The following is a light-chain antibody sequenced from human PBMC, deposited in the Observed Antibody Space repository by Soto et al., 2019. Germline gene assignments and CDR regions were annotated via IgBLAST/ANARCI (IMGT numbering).Light chain of an antibody. J-gene: IGKJ2*01. CDR1: QSISSW. CDR2: KAS. V-gene: IGKV1-5*03. Sequence: IQMTQSPSTLSASVGDRDTITCRASQSISSWLAWYQQKPGKAPKLLIYKASSLESGVPSRFSGSGSGTEFTLTISSLQPDDFATYYCQQYNSYPYTFGQGTKVDIK. CDR3: QQYNSYPYT.